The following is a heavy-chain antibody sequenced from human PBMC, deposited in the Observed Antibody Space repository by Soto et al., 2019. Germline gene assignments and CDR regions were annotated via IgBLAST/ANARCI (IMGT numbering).Heavy chain of an antibody. V-gene: IGHV4-59*01. CDR3: ALRSMAVVPEY. CDR1: GDCISSYY. D-gene: IGHD3-22*01. J-gene: IGHJ4*02. CDR2: LYYGRSA. Sequence: QVQLQESGPGLVKPSETLSLTCAVSGDCISSYYCMWIWQPPGKGLESIGYLYYGRSANYNPYLKSRVTWSVATSTNQCSLTLSSMTAADTAVYYCALRSMAVVPEYWGQGTLVTVSS.